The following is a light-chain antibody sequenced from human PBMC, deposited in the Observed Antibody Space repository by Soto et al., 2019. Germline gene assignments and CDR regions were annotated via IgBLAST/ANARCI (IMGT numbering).Light chain of an antibody. CDR1: QSIDTW. CDR2: DAS. V-gene: IGKV1-5*01. CDR3: QQYNPYSPWT. J-gene: IGKJ1*01. Sequence: DIQMTQSPSTLSASVGDRVTITCRASQSIDTWLAWYQQKPKRVPKLLIYDASSLESGVPLRFRGSGSGTEFTLTISSLQPDDFVSYYCQQYNPYSPWTFGQGTKVEVK.